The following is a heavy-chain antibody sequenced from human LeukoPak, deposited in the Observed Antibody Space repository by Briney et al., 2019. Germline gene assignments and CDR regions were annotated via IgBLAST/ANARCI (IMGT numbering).Heavy chain of an antibody. D-gene: IGHD3-10*01. J-gene: IGHJ4*02. CDR3: ARLETMVTMVRGVITGPFDY. V-gene: IGHV4-39*01. CDR2: IYYSGST. CDR1: GGSISSSSYY. Sequence: SETLSLTCTVSGGSISSSSYYWGWISQPPGKGLEWIGSIYYSGSTYYNPSLKSRVTISVDTSKNQFSLKLSSVTAADTAVYYCARLETMVTMVRGVITGPFDYWGQGTLVTVSS.